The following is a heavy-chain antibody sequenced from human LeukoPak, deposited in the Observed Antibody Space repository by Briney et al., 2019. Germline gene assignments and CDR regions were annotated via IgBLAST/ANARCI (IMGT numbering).Heavy chain of an antibody. CDR1: GYTFTGYY. CDR2: INPNSGGT. Sequence: ASVKVSCKASGYTFTGYYMHWVRQAPGQGLEWMGRINPNSGGTNYAQKFQGRVTMTRDTSISTAYMELSRLRSDDTAVYYRARVPLGSQIDSSGYYSPDYWGQGTLVTVSS. V-gene: IGHV1-2*06. D-gene: IGHD3-22*01. J-gene: IGHJ4*02. CDR3: ARVPLGSQIDSSGYYSPDY.